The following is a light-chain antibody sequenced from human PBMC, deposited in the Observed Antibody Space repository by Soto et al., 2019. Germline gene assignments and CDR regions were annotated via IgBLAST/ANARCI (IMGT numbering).Light chain of an antibody. V-gene: IGKV1-13*02. CDR3: QQYNSHYT. CDR1: PGIRND. Sequence: AIQVTQSPSSLSASVGDRVTITCRASPGIRNDLGWYQQKPGKAPKLLIYDVSSLESGVPSRFSGSGSGTEFTLTISSLQPDDFATYYCQQYNSHYTFGQGTKVDIK. J-gene: IGKJ1*01. CDR2: DVS.